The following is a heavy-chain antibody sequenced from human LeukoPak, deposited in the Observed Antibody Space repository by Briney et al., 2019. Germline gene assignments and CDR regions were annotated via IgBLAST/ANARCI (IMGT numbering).Heavy chain of an antibody. J-gene: IGHJ4*01. D-gene: IGHD4-17*01. Sequence: GRSLRLSCRGSGFTFSDYGIHWVRQVPGKGLEWVAVISFDGKIETYADSVKGWFTISKDFSTNTLYLDMNTVRPDDTAVYYCALYGAYFAFWGHGTLVTVSS. V-gene: IGHV3-30*03. CDR2: ISFDGKIE. CDR3: ALYGAYFAF. CDR1: GFTFSDYG.